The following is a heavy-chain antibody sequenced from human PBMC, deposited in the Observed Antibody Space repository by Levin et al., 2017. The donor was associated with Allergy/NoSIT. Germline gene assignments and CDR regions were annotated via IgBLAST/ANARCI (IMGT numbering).Heavy chain of an antibody. Sequence: SETLSLTCTVSGGSVSSGSYYWSWIRQPPGTGLEWIGYIYYSGSTNYNPSLKSRVTISVDTSKNQFSLKLSSVTAADTAVYYGAREVDTAMDRSNWFDPWGQGTLVTVSS. CDR3: AREVDTAMDRSNWFDP. CDR1: GGSVSSGSYY. V-gene: IGHV4-61*01. J-gene: IGHJ5*02. D-gene: IGHD5-18*01. CDR2: IYYSGST.